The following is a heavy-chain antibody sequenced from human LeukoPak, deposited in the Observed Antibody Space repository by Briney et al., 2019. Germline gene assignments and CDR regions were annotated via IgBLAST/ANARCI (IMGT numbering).Heavy chain of an antibody. V-gene: IGHV4-4*09. J-gene: IGHJ4*02. CDR1: GFSMSAYQ. CDR3: ATSNDAKIAPFDH. Sequence: SETLSLTCTVFGFSMSAYQWSWVRQSPEKGLEWIGCINTKGETSYNPSLKSRVTTSVDTSKSQFSLRLTSVTAADTAVYYCATSNDAKIAPFDHWGQGAPVTVSS. D-gene: IGHD2-21*01. CDR2: INTKGET.